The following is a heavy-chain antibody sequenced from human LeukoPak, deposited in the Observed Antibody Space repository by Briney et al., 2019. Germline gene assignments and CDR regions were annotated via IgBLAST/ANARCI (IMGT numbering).Heavy chain of an antibody. CDR2: INSDGSST. J-gene: IGHJ4*02. CDR1: GFTFSSYW. D-gene: IGHD2-21*01. CDR3: GRDDQVVVMDY. Sequence: GGSLRLSCAASGFTFSSYWMHWVRQAPGKGLVWVSRINSDGSSTSYADSVKGRFTISRDNAKNTLYLQMNSLRAEDTAVYYCGRDDQVVVMDYWGQGTLVTVSS. V-gene: IGHV3-74*01.